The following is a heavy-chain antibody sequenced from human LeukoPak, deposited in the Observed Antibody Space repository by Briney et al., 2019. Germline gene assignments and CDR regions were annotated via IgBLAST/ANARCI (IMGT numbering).Heavy chain of an antibody. V-gene: IGHV1-18*01. CDR3: ARVASNGQFYFDY. D-gene: IGHD4-11*01. J-gene: IGHJ4*02. CDR1: GYTFSNYG. CDR2: ISPYNGNT. Sequence: GASVKVSCKASGYTFSNYGVSWVRQAPGQGLEWMGWISPYNGNTNHAQKLQGRVTMTTDTSTSTAYMELRSQRSDDTAVYYCARVASNGQFYFDYWGQGTLVTVSS.